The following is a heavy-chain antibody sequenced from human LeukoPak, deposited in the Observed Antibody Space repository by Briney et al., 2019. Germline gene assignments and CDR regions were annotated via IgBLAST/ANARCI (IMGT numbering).Heavy chain of an antibody. CDR1: GYTSTGSY. J-gene: IGHJ4*02. CDR2: INPNSGGT. V-gene: IGHV1-2*02. D-gene: IGHD3-22*01. CDR3: ARAGSDSSAPSDY. Sequence: ASVKVSCKASGYTSTGSYMHWVRQAPGQGLEWLGWINPNSGGTNYAQKFQGRVTMTRDTSISTAYMELSRLRSDDTAVYYCARAGSDSSAPSDYWGQGTLVTVSS.